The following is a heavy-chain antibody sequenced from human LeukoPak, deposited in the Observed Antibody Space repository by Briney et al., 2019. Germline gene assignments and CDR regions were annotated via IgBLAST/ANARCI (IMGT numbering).Heavy chain of an antibody. V-gene: IGHV4-39*07. CDR2: IYYSGST. Sequence: SETLSLTCTVSGGSISSSSYYWGWIRQPPGKGLEWIGSIYYSGSTYYNPSLKSRVTISVDTSKNQFSLKLSSVTAADTAVYYCARVTYYGSGSYYMWNWFDPWGQGTLVTVSS. J-gene: IGHJ5*02. CDR3: ARVTYYGSGSYYMWNWFDP. CDR1: GGSISSSSYY. D-gene: IGHD3-10*01.